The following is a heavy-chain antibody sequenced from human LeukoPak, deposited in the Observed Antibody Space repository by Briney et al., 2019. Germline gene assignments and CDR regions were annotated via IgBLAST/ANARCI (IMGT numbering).Heavy chain of an antibody. Sequence: PSGTLSLTCAVSGGSISGSNWWSWVRQPPGKGLEWIGEIYHSGSTNYNPSLKSRVTISVDKSKDQFSLKLSSVTAADTAVYYCANALGGVRGVYFDYWGQGTLVTVSS. D-gene: IGHD3-10*01. CDR2: IYHSGST. J-gene: IGHJ4*02. V-gene: IGHV4-4*02. CDR1: GGSISGSNW. CDR3: ANALGGVRGVYFDY.